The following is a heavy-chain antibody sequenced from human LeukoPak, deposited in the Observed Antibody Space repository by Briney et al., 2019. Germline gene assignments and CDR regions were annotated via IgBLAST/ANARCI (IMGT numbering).Heavy chain of an antibody. CDR1: GVSFSDYY. D-gene: IGHD6-19*01. CDR3: ARDMSGWYPTWSD. CDR2: ISSSGSTI. J-gene: IGHJ4*02. V-gene: IGHV3-11*01. Sequence: LSLSCAVYGVSFSDYYMSWIRQAPGKGLEWVSYISSSGSTIYYAASVKSRFTISSDNAKNSLYLQMNSLRAEDTAVYYCARDMSGWYPTWSDWGQGTLVTVSS.